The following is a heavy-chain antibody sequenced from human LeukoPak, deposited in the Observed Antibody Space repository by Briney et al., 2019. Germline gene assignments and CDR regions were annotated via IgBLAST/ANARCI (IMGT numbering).Heavy chain of an antibody. Sequence: GGSLRLSCAASGFTFSSFWMHWVRQAPGKGLVWVSRIKSDGSTNYADSVKGRFTISRDNAKNTVSLQMNSLRVEDTGVYYCARAPSEIGGYYPEYFRHWGQGTLVTLSS. CDR3: ARAPSEIGGYYPEYFRH. CDR2: IKSDGST. D-gene: IGHD3-22*01. CDR1: GFTFSSFW. J-gene: IGHJ1*01. V-gene: IGHV3-74*01.